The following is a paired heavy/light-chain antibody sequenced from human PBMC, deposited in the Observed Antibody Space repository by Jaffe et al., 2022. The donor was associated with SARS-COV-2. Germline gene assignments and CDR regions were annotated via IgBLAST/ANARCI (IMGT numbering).Heavy chain of an antibody. CDR2: INYSGGT. J-gene: IGHJ4*02. Sequence: QVQLQESGPGLVKPSETLSLTCTVSGYSLSSYYWSWIRQPPGKGLEWIGYINYSGGTIYNPALASRITISLDTSKSQVSLKLRSVTAADAAVYYCARGWTSSSHLDYWGQGTLGTVSS. CDR1: GYSLSSYY. CDR3: ARGWTSSSHLDY. D-gene: IGHD6-6*01. V-gene: IGHV4-59*01.
Light chain of an antibody. Sequence: DIVMTQSPESLAVSLGERATINCKSSQSVLSSGNNKNYLAWYQQKPGQPPKLLISWASTRDSGVPDRFSGSGSGTDFTLTISSLQAEDVAIYYCQQCYDTPFTFGPGTKVDIK. CDR3: QQCYDTPFT. V-gene: IGKV4-1*01. CDR2: WAS. J-gene: IGKJ3*01. CDR1: QSVLSSGNNKNY.